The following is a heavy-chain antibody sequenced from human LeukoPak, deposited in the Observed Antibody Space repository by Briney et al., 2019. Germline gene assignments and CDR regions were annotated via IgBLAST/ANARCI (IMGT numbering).Heavy chain of an antibody. CDR2: ISYDGTKK. D-gene: IGHD3-10*01. CDR1: GFTFSSYG. CDR3: AKERHMVRGGNYFDY. V-gene: IGHV3-30*18. J-gene: IGHJ4*02. Sequence: GGSLRLSCAASGFTFSSYGMHWVRQAPGKGLEWVSVISYDGTKKYYAGSVKGRFTISRDNSKNTLYLQMNSLRAEDTAVYYCAKERHMVRGGNYFDYWGQGTLVTASS.